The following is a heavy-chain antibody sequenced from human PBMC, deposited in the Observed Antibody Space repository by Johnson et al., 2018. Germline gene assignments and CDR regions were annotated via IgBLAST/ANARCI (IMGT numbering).Heavy chain of an antibody. CDR3: ARVRALLGSASGPPH. CDR2: ISYDGTNK. V-gene: IGHV3-30*03. J-gene: IGHJ1*01. CDR1: GFTFSSYG. Sequence: QVQLVQSGGGVVQAGRSLGLSCAASGFTFSSYGMHWVRQAPGKGLEWVAVISYDGTNKYYADSVKGRFTISRDNSKNTLYLQMNSLRAEDTAVYYCARVRALLGSASGPPHWGQGTLVTVSS. D-gene: IGHD3-10*01.